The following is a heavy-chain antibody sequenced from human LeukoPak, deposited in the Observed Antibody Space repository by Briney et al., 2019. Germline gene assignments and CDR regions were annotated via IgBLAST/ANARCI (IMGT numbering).Heavy chain of an antibody. J-gene: IGHJ4*02. Sequence: PGGSLRLSCAASGFTFSSYAMSWVRQAPGKGLEWVSAISGSGGSTYYAGSVKGRFTISRDNSKNTLYLQMNSLRAEDTAIYYCAKDREDIVVVVAAESFDYWGQGTLVTVSS. CDR3: AKDREDIVVVVAAESFDY. D-gene: IGHD2-15*01. CDR2: ISGSGGST. CDR1: GFTFSSYA. V-gene: IGHV3-23*01.